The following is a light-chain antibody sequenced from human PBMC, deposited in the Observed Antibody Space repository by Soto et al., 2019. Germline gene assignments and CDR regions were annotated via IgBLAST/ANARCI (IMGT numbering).Light chain of an antibody. J-gene: IGKJ1*01. V-gene: IGKV1-27*01. CDR2: AAS. Sequence: DIQMTQSPSSLSASVGDRVTITCRGSQDITNYLAWYQQKPGKVPKVLIYAASTLQSGVPSRFSDSGSGTDFTLTISSLKPEDFATYYCQQSYSPRTFGQGTKVDI. CDR1: QDITNY. CDR3: QQSYSPRT.